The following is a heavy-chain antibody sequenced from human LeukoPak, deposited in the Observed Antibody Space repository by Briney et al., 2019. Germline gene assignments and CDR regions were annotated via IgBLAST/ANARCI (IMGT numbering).Heavy chain of an antibody. J-gene: IGHJ6*02. V-gene: IGHV4-61*01. D-gene: IGHD1-7*01. CDR3: ARDNWNYGSSMDV. CDR1: GASVSSGNHP. Sequence: SETLSLTCTVSGASVSSGNHPWSWIRQPPGKGLEWIGYSSNSGCTNCNPSLKSRVTISLDTSKNQFSLKLTSVTAADTAIYYCARDNWNYGSSMDVWGQGTTVTVSS. CDR2: SSNSGCT.